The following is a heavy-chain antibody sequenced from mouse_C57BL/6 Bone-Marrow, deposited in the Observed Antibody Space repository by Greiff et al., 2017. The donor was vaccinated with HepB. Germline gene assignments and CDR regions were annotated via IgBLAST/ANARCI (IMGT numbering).Heavy chain of an antibody. CDR3: ARYGSSYGYYFDY. CDR1: GYTFTNYW. V-gene: IGHV1-63*01. J-gene: IGHJ2*01. D-gene: IGHD1-1*01. Sequence: VQLQQSGAELVRPGTSVKMSCKASGYTFTNYWIGWAKQRPGHGLEWIGDIYPGGGYTNYNEKFKGKATLTADKSSSTAYMQFSSLTSEDSAIYYCARYGSSYGYYFDYWGQGTTLTVSS. CDR2: IYPGGGYT.